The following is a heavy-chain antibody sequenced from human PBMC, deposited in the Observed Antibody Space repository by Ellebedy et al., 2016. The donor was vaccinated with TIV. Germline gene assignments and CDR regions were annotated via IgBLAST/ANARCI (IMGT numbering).Heavy chain of an antibody. CDR1: GGSFTGYF. V-gene: IGHV4-34*01. Sequence: MPSETLSLTCAVYGGSFTGYFWSRIRQPPGKGLEWIGEVYPSGTTNDNPSLKSRVTISVDTPKKQFYLRLTSVTAADTAVYYCARARGQYLYGSGSYFTNWGQGEMVTVSS. D-gene: IGHD3-10*01. CDR3: ARARGQYLYGSGSYFTN. J-gene: IGHJ4*02. CDR2: VYPSGTT.